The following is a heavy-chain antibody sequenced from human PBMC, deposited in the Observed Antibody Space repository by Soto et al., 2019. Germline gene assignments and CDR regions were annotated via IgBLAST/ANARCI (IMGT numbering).Heavy chain of an antibody. CDR3: AKEASKTGNYYDTAYGMDV. Sequence: LRLSCPASEFTFSSYAMSCIRQAQAKGLEWVSTISGSGGSTYNGDSVKGRFTITRDNSKNTLNLQMNSLSAEDTAVYYCAKEASKTGNYYDTAYGMDVWGQGTTVTVSS. J-gene: IGHJ6*02. CDR2: ISGSGGST. V-gene: IGHV3-23*01. D-gene: IGHD3-22*01. CDR1: EFTFSSYA.